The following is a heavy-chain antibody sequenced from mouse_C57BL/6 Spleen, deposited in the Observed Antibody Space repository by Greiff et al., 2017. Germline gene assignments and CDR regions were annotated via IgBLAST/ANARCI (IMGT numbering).Heavy chain of an antibody. Sequence: VQLQQSGAELVRPGASVKLSCTASGFNIKDDYMHWVKPRPEQGLEWIGWIDPENGDTEYASKFQGKATITADTSSNTAYLQLSSLTSEDTAVYYCTSWDYAMDYWGQGTSVTVSS. J-gene: IGHJ4*01. CDR2: IDPENGDT. CDR1: GFNIKDDY. D-gene: IGHD4-1*01. CDR3: TSWDYAMDY. V-gene: IGHV14-4*01.